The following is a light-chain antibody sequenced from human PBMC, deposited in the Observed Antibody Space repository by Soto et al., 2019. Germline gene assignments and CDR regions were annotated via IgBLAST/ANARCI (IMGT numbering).Light chain of an antibody. CDR2: GNS. Sequence: QSVLTQPPSVSGAPGQRVTISCTGSRSNIGAGYDVHWYQQLPGTAPKLLIYGNSNRPSGVPDRFSGSKSGTSASLASTGLQAEDEADYYCQSYDSSLSHVVFGGGTKLTVL. CDR3: QSYDSSLSHVV. V-gene: IGLV1-40*01. CDR1: RSNIGAGYD. J-gene: IGLJ2*01.